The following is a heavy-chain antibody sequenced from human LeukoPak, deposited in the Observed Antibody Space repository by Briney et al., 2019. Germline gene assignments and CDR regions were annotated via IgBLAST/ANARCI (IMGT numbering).Heavy chain of an antibody. CDR1: GYTFTRYY. J-gene: IGHJ6*02. CDR2: INPNSGGT. V-gene: IGHV1-2*02. Sequence: ASVKVSCKASGYTFTRYYMHWVRQAPGQGLEWMGWINPNSGGTNYAQKFQGRVTMTRDTSISTAYMELSRLRSDGTAVYYCARGIGIVVVPAGRYGMDVWGQGTTVTVSS. CDR3: ARGIGIVVVPAGRYGMDV. D-gene: IGHD2-2*01.